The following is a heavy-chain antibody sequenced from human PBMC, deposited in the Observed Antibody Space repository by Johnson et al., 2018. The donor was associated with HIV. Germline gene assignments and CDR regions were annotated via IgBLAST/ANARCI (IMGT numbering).Heavy chain of an antibody. CDR1: GFTFSGSA. V-gene: IGHV3-73*01. CDR3: ARAPGTAGGAFDI. D-gene: IGHD1-1*01. J-gene: IGHJ3*02. Sequence: VQLVESGGGLIQPGGSLKFSCAASGFTFSGSAMNWVRQASGKGLEWVGRIRSKVNTYATAYAASVKGRFIISRDDSKNTAYLQMNSLKTEDTAVYYCARAPGTAGGAFDIWGQGTMVTVSS. CDR2: IRSKVNTYAT.